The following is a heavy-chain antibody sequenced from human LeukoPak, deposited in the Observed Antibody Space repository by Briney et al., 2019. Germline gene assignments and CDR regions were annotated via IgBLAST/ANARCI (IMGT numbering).Heavy chain of an antibody. D-gene: IGHD6-13*01. J-gene: IGHJ4*02. CDR1: GGSISNYY. Sequence: SETLSLTCTVSGGSISNYYWNWIRQPAGKGLEWIGRISTSGTTNYDPSLKSRVTMSVDTSKNQFSLRLSSVTAADTAVYYCARESSSRTLLPFDYWGQGTLVTVSS. CDR2: ISTSGTT. V-gene: IGHV4-4*07. CDR3: ARESSSRTLLPFDY.